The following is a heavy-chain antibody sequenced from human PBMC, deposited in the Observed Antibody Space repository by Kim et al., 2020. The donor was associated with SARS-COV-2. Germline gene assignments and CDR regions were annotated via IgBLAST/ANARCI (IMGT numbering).Heavy chain of an antibody. V-gene: IGHV3-21*01. J-gene: IGHJ6*02. D-gene: IGHD4-4*01. CDR1: GFTFSSYS. CDR2: ISSSSSYI. Sequence: GGSLRLSCAASGFTFSSYSMNWVRQAPGKGLEWVSSISSSSSYIYYADSVKGRFTISRNNAKNSLYLQMNSLRAEDTAVYYCARSYSGDYGMDVWGQGTTVTVSS. CDR3: ARSYSGDYGMDV.